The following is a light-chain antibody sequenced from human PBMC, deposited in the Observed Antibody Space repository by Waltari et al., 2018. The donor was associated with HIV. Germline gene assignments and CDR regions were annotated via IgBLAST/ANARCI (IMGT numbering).Light chain of an antibody. CDR3: QQYGGSPPIT. V-gene: IGKV3-20*01. Sequence: DIVLTQSPGTLSLSPGERATLSCRASQDVSSSYLAWYQQKPGQAPRLLIYGASSRATGIPDRFSGSGSGTDFTLTISRLEPEDFAVYYCQQYGGSPPITFGQGTRLEIK. J-gene: IGKJ5*01. CDR1: QDVSSSY. CDR2: GAS.